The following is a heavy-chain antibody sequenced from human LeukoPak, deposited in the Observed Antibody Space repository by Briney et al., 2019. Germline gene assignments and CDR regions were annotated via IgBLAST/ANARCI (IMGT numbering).Heavy chain of an antibody. CDR1: GYTFTSYG. J-gene: IGHJ6*03. V-gene: IGHV1-18*01. Sequence: ASVKVSCKASGYTFTSYGISWVRQAPGQGLEWMGWISAYNGNTNYAQKLQGRVTMTTDTSTSTAYMELRSLRSDDTAMYYCARDVSRELLRIAGYYYMDVWGKGTTVTVSS. CDR3: ARDVSRELLRIAGYYYMDV. CDR2: ISAYNGNT. D-gene: IGHD1-26*01.